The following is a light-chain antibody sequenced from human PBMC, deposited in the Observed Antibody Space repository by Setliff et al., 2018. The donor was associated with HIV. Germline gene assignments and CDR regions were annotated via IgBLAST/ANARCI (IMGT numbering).Light chain of an antibody. CDR1: TSDIGAYSF. CDR2: EVS. Sequence: QSALTQPASVPGSPGQSTTISCSGTTSDIGAYSFVSWYQQHPGKAPKLMIYEVSNRPSGVSNRLSGSKSGSTASLTISGLQAEDEADYYCSSYAISSPYVFGTGTKVTVL. CDR3: SSYAISSPYV. V-gene: IGLV2-14*01. J-gene: IGLJ1*01.